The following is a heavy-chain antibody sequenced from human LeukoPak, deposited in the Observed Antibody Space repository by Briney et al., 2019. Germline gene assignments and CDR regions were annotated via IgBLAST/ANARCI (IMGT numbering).Heavy chain of an antibody. Sequence: GGSLKLSSAASGFTFSGSAMRWVRQASGKGLEWVGRIRSKANSYATAYAASVKGRFTISRDDSKNTAYLQMNSLKTEDTAVYYCSGYDSQYYGMDVWGQGTTVTVSS. CDR1: GFTFSGSA. D-gene: IGHD5-12*01. V-gene: IGHV3-73*01. CDR3: SGYDSQYYGMDV. CDR2: IRSKANSYAT. J-gene: IGHJ6*02.